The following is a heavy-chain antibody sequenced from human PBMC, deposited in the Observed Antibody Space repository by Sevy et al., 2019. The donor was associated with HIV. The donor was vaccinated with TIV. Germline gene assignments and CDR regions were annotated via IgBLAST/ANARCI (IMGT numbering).Heavy chain of an antibody. Sequence: ASVKVSCKASGYTFTGYYMHWVRQAPGQGLEWMGWINPNSGGTNYAQKFQGRVTMTRDTSISTAYMELRRLRSDDTAVYYCARPGGYCSSTSCPYYYYYGLDVWGQGTTVTVSS. V-gene: IGHV1-2*02. D-gene: IGHD2-2*01. CDR1: GYTFTGYY. CDR2: INPNSGGT. J-gene: IGHJ6*02. CDR3: ARPGGYCSSTSCPYYYYYGLDV.